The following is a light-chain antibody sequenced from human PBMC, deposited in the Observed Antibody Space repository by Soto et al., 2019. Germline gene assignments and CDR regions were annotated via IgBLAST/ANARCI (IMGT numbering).Light chain of an antibody. CDR2: GAS. V-gene: IGKV3-20*01. CDR1: QSVSSIY. CDR3: QQYGTSHT. J-gene: IGKJ2*01. Sequence: EIVLTQSPGTLCLSPGESATLSCRASQSVSSIYLTWYQQKPGQAPRLLIFGASSRATGIPDRFSGSGSGTDFTLTIRRLEPEDFAVYYCQQYGTSHTFGQGTKVDIK.